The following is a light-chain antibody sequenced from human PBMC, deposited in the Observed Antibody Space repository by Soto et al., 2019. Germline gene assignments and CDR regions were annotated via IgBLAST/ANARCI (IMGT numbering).Light chain of an antibody. CDR3: QQRSNWPPWT. CDR1: QSISSW. V-gene: IGKV1-5*01. Sequence: DIQMTQSPSTLSASVGDRVTITSRASQSISSWLAWYQQKPGKAPTLLIYDASSLESGVPSTFSGSGSGTEFTLTTSSLEPEDFAVYYCQQRSNWPPWTFGQGTKVDIK. J-gene: IGKJ1*01. CDR2: DAS.